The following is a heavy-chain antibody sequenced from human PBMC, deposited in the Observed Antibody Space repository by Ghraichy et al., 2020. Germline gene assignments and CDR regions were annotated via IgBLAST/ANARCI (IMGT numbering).Heavy chain of an antibody. J-gene: IGHJ4*02. V-gene: IGHV1-69*13. CDR1: GGTFSSYA. D-gene: IGHD3-10*01. CDR3: ARGGVYGSGSYDY. CDR2: IIPIFGTS. Sequence: SVKVSCKTSGGTFSSYAISWVRQAPGQGLEWMGGIIPIFGTSNYAQNFQGRVTITADESTSTAYMGLSSLRSEDTAVYYCARGGVYGSGSYDYWGQGTLVTVPS.